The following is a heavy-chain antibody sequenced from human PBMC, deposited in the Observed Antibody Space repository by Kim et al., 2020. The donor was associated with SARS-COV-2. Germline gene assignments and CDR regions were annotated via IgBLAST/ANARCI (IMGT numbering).Heavy chain of an antibody. V-gene: IGHV1-46*01. Sequence: ASVKVSCKASGYTFTSYYMHWVRQAPGQGLEWMGIINPSGGSTSYAQKFQGRVTMTRDTSTSTVYMELSSLRSEDTAVYYCAAVGAAAAGSYYYYGMDVWGQGTTVTVSS. CDR3: AAVGAAAAGSYYYYGMDV. J-gene: IGHJ6*02. D-gene: IGHD6-13*01. CDR1: GYTFTSYY. CDR2: INPSGGST.